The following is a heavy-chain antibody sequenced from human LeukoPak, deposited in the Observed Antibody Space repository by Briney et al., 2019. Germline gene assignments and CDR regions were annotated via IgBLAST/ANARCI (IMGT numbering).Heavy chain of an antibody. V-gene: IGHV4-59*01. D-gene: IGHD6-19*01. Sequence: SETLSLTCTVSGGSISSYYWSWIRQPPGMGLEWIGYIYYSGSTNYNPSLKSRVTISVDTPKNQFSLKLSSVTAADTAVYYCARDPYSSGWNNWFDPWGQGTLVTVSS. CDR2: IYYSGST. CDR1: GGSISSYY. J-gene: IGHJ5*02. CDR3: ARDPYSSGWNNWFDP.